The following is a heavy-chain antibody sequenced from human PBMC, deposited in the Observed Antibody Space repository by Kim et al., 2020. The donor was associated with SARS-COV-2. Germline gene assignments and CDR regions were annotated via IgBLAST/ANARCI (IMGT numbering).Heavy chain of an antibody. D-gene: IGHD3-10*01. Sequence: GGSRRLSCAASGFTFSSYGMHWVRQAPGKGLEWVAVISYDGSNKYYADSVKGRFTISRDNSKNTLYLQMNSLRAEETAVYYCAKESGSGSYYACTYYYYGMDVWGQGTTVTVSS. CDR1: GFTFSSYG. V-gene: IGHV3-30*18. CDR3: AKESGSGSYYACTYYYYGMDV. J-gene: IGHJ6*02. CDR2: ISYDGSNK.